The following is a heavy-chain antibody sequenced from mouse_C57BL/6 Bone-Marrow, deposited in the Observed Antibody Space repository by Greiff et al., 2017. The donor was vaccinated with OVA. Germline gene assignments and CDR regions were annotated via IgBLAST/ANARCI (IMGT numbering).Heavy chain of an antibody. V-gene: IGHV5-4*03. Sequence: DVKLVESGGGLVKPGGSLKLSCAASGFTFSSYAMSWVRQTPEKRLEWVATISDGGSYTYYPDNVKGRFTISRDNAKNNLYLQMSHLKSEDTAMYYCARGPITTVVAIDYWGQGTTLTVSS. J-gene: IGHJ2*01. CDR2: ISDGGSYT. D-gene: IGHD1-1*01. CDR1: GFTFSSYA. CDR3: ARGPITTVVAIDY.